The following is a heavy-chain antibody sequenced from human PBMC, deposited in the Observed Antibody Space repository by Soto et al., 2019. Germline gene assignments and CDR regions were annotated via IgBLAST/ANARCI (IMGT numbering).Heavy chain of an antibody. V-gene: IGHV1-69*01. CDR1: GGTFSSYA. D-gene: IGHD3-22*01. J-gene: IGHJ6*02. CDR3: AAEGSKYYYDSSGYYYGRNV. CDR2: LIPICGTA. Sequence: QVQLVQSGAEVKKPGSSVKVSCKASGGTFSSYAISWVRQAPGQGLEWMGGLIPICGTANYAQKFQGRVTITRNESKSTAYIERSSMRSEDTAVYYCAAEGSKYYYDSSGYYYGRNVWSQVTRLTVSS.